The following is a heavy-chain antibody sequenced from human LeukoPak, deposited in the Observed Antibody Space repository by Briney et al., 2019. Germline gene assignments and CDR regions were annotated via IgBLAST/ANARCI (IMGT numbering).Heavy chain of an antibody. V-gene: IGHV4-34*01. D-gene: IGHD3-22*01. Sequence: PSETLSLTCAVYGGSFSGYYWSWIRQPPGKGLEWIGEINHSGSTNYNPSLKSRVTISVDTPKNQFSLKLSSVTAADTAVYYCARLKYYYDSSGYYYLDGMDVWGQGTTVTVSS. CDR2: INHSGST. J-gene: IGHJ6*02. CDR3: ARLKYYYDSSGYYYLDGMDV. CDR1: GGSFSGYY.